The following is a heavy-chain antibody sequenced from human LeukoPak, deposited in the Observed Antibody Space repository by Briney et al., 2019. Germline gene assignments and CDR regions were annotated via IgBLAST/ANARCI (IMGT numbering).Heavy chain of an antibody. V-gene: IGHV3-33*08. CDR2: IWYGGSNK. D-gene: IGHD3-3*01. Sequence: PGGSLRLSCAASGFTFSSYGMHWVRQAPGKGLEWVAVIWYGGSNKYYADSVKGRFTISRDNSKNTLYLQMNSLRAEDTAVYYCARDGVINALDYWGQGTLVTVSS. J-gene: IGHJ4*02. CDR3: ARDGVINALDY. CDR1: GFTFSSYG.